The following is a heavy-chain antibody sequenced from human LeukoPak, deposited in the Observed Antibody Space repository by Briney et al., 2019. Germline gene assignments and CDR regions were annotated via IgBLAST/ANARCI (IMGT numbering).Heavy chain of an antibody. CDR1: GFTFSSYA. V-gene: IGHV3-23*01. D-gene: IGHD3-10*01. Sequence: GGSLRLSCAASGFTFSSYAMSWVRQAPGKGLEWVSAISGSGGSTYYADSVKGRFTISRDNSKNTLYLQMKSLRAEDTAVYYCAKGEITMVRGVTETPIDYWGQGTLVTVSS. CDR3: AKGEITMVRGVTETPIDY. J-gene: IGHJ4*02. CDR2: ISGSGGST.